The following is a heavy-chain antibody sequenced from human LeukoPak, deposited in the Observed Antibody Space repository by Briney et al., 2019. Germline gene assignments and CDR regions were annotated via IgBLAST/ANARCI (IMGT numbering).Heavy chain of an antibody. D-gene: IGHD3-3*01. CDR1: GFTFSSYG. CDR3: AKLEEWLRGYYMDV. Sequence: GGSLRLSCAAYGFTFSSYGMHWVRQAPGKGLEWVAFIRYDGSNKYYADSVKGRFTISRDNSKNTLYLQMNSLRAEDTAVYYCAKLEEWLRGYYMDVWGKGTTVTVSS. J-gene: IGHJ6*03. CDR2: IRYDGSNK. V-gene: IGHV3-30*02.